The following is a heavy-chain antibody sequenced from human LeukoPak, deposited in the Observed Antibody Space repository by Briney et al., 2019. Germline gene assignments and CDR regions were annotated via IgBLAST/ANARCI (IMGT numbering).Heavy chain of an antibody. CDR3: ARYLSGYDYFDY. CDR1: GGTFSSYA. J-gene: IGHJ4*02. D-gene: IGHD5-12*01. V-gene: IGHV1-2*02. Sequence: ASVKVSCKASGGTFSSYAISWVRQAPGQGLEWMGWINSNSGGPKYAQKFQGRVTMTRDTSISTVYMVLNTLTSDDTAIYYCARYLSGYDYFDYWGQGTLVTVSS. CDR2: INSNSGGP.